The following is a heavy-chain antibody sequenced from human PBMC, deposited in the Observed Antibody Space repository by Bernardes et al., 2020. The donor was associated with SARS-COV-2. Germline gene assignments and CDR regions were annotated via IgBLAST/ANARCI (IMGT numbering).Heavy chain of an antibody. CDR3: AGAYYYDSNAFDI. J-gene: IGHJ3*02. V-gene: IGHV3-20*04. CDR1: GFTFDDYG. CDR2: INWNGGST. Sequence: GGFLRLSCAASGFTFDDYGMSWVRQAPGKGLEWVSGINWNGGSTGYADSVKGRFTISRDNAKNSLYLQMNSLRAEDTALYYCAGAYYYDSNAFDIWGQGTMVTVSS. D-gene: IGHD3-22*01.